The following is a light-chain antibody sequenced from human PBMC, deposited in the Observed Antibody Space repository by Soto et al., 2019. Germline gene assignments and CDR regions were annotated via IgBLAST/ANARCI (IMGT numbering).Light chain of an antibody. CDR1: QSVTNNY. J-gene: IGKJ1*01. Sequence: EIVLTQSPGTLSLSPGERATLSCRASQSVTNNYLAWFQQKPGQAPRLLMYGASTRATGIPARFSGSGSGTEFTLTISSLQSEDFAVYYCQQYGSSGTFGQGTKVDIK. CDR2: GAS. CDR3: QQYGSSGT. V-gene: IGKV3-20*01.